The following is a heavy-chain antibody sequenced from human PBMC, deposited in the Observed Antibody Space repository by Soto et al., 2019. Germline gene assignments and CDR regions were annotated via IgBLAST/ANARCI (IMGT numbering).Heavy chain of an antibody. V-gene: IGHV3-21*01. D-gene: IGHD4-4*01. CDR3: ARDSRLQYYYYGMDV. CDR2: ISSSSSYI. Sequence: GGSLRLSCAASGFTFSSYSMNWVRQAPGKGLEWVSSISSSSSYIYYADSVKGRFTISRDHAKNSLYLQMNSLRAEDTAVYYCARDSRLQYYYYGMDVCGQGNPFTV. J-gene: IGHJ6*02. CDR1: GFTFSSYS.